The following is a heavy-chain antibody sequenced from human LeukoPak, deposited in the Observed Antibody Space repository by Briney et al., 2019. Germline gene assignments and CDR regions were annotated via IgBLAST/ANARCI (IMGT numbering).Heavy chain of an antibody. V-gene: IGHV4-59*01. CDR1: GGSISSYY. Sequence: SETLSLTCTVSGGSISSYYWSWIRQPPGKGLEWIGYIYNRGSTNYNPSLKSGVTISVDTSKNQFSLKLRSVTAADTAVYYCARDRPGIAVAGDAFDIWGQGTMVTVSS. CDR3: ARDRPGIAVAGDAFDI. CDR2: IYNRGST. J-gene: IGHJ3*02. D-gene: IGHD6-19*01.